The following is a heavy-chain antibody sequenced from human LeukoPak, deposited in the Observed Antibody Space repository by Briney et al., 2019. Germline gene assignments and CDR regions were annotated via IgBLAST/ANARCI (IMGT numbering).Heavy chain of an antibody. V-gene: IGHV3-53*01. D-gene: IGHD3-10*01. Sequence: GGSLRLSCAASGFTVSSNYMSWVRQAPGKGLGWVSVIYSGGSTYYADSVKGRFTISRDNSKNMLYLQMNSLRADDTAVYYCARDSSMLRGPLVIYYFDFWGQGTLVTVSS. CDR1: GFTVSSNY. CDR2: IYSGGST. J-gene: IGHJ4*02. CDR3: ARDSSMLRGPLVIYYFDF.